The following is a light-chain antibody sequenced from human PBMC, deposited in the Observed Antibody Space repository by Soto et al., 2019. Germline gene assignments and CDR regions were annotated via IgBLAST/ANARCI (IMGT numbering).Light chain of an antibody. CDR1: QNIRGW. CDR3: QQYNSYSWT. J-gene: IGKJ1*01. Sequence: DIRMTPSPSTLSTSVGDRVTITCRASQNIRGWLAWYQQKPGKAPKLLIYDASTLESGVPSRFSGSGSGTEFTLTISSLQPDDFATYYCQQYNSYSWTFGQGTTVAIK. V-gene: IGKV1-5*01. CDR2: DAS.